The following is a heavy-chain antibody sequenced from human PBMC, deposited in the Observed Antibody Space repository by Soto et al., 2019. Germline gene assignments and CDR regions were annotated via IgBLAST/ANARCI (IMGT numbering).Heavy chain of an antibody. CDR1: GLTFSRYS. V-gene: IGHV3-48*02. D-gene: IGHD3-10*01. Sequence: MQLMESGGGVVQPGGSLRLSCAASGLTFSRYSMNWVRQAPGKGLEWVAYINGGSYNMYYADSVKGRFTISRDNAKKSLFMPMTSLTDEDTAMYYCAQYAYGSAYFNNWGQGTRVTVSS. CDR3: AQYAYGSAYFNN. J-gene: IGHJ4*02. CDR2: INGGSYNM.